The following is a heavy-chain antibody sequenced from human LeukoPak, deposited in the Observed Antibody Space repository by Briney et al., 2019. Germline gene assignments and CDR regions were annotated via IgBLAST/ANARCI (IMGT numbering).Heavy chain of an antibody. CDR2: IYASGST. CDR3: ARGAGFWVRFPGPTNWFDP. V-gene: IGHV4-4*07. D-gene: IGHD3-10*01. CDR1: GGSITYYF. J-gene: IGHJ5*02. Sequence: PSETLSLTCSVSGGSITYYFWTWIRQPAGKRLEWIGRIYASGSTNYNPSLKSRVTISVDTSKNQFSLKLSSVTAADTAVYYCARGAGFWVRFPGPTNWFDPWGQGTLVTVSS.